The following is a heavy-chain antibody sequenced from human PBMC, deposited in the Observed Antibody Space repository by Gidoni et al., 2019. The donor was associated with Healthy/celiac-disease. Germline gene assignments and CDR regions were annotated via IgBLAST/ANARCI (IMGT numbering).Heavy chain of an antibody. V-gene: IGHV4-34*01. CDR1: GGSFSGDY. CDR3: ARGPVGRTEFDY. J-gene: IGHJ4*02. CDR2: INHSGST. Sequence: QLQLQQWGAGLLKPSETLSRTCAVYGGSFSGDYWSWIRQPPGKGLEWIGEINHSGSTNYNPSLKSRVALSGHTSKNQFSLKLSSVTAADTAVYYCARGPVGRTEFDYWGQGTLVTVSS.